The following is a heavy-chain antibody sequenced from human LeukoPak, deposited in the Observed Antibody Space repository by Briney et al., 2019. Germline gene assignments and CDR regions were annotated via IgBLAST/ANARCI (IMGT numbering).Heavy chain of an antibody. D-gene: IGHD4-11*01. Sequence: GGSLRLSCAASGFTFSDYYMGWIRQAPGKGLEWVSYISSSGSTIYYADSVKGRFTISRDNAKNSLYLQMNSLRAEDTAVYYCAREMTTVDDAAFDIWGQGTMVTVSS. CDR2: ISSSGSTI. V-gene: IGHV3-11*04. CDR3: AREMTTVDDAAFDI. CDR1: GFTFSDYY. J-gene: IGHJ3*02.